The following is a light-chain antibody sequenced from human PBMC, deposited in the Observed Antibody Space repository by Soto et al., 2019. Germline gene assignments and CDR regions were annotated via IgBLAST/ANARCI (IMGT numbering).Light chain of an antibody. V-gene: IGKV4-1*01. CDR2: WAS. J-gene: IGKJ4*01. CDR1: QSVFYSSNNKNY. Sequence: DIVMTQSPESLAVSLGERATINCKSSQSVFYSSNNKNYLTWYQQKPGQPPKLLIHWASTRESGVPARFSGSGSETDFTLTISSLKAEDVAVYYCQQYYSLPLTFGGGTKVEI. CDR3: QQYYSLPLT.